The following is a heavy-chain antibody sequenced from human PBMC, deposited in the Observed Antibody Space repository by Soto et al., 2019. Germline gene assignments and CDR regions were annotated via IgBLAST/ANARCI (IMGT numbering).Heavy chain of an antibody. Sequence: GESLKISCKGFGYSFAGYWTTWVRQKPGKGLEWMGRIDPSDSQTYYSPSFRGHVTISATKSITTVFLQWSSLRASDTAMYYCARQIYDSDTGPNFQYYFDSWGQGTPVTVSS. CDR1: GYSFAGYW. CDR3: ARQIYDSDTGPNFQYYFDS. J-gene: IGHJ4*02. CDR2: IDPSDSQT. D-gene: IGHD3-22*01. V-gene: IGHV5-10-1*01.